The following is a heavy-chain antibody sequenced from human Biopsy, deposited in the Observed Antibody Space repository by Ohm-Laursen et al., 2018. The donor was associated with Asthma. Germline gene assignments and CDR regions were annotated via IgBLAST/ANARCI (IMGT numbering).Heavy chain of an antibody. CDR2: GFYSGTT. Sequence: SQTLSLTCTVSRGYIRSYDHHWAWIRQPPGKGLEWIGFGFYSGTTHYSPSLPRRVSISVDTARNQFSMTLRSVTAADPAVYFCARVASYGDIYFAIDVWGPGTTVSV. V-gene: IGHV4-30-4*01. J-gene: IGHJ6*02. CDR3: ARVASYGDIYFAIDV. D-gene: IGHD4-17*01. CDR1: RGYIRSYDHH.